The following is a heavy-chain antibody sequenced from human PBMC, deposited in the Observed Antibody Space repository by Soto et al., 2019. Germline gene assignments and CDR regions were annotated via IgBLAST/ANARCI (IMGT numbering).Heavy chain of an antibody. CDR1: GYTFTNYD. Sequence: QVQLVQSGAEVKKPGASVKVSCKTSGYTFTNYDINWVRQAPGQGLEWMGWMNPNSGNTGYAQQFQGRVRMTSNTAISTAYMELSGLRSEDSGMYFCAKWGQGPASGPNFDFWGQGTLVTVSS. D-gene: IGHD6-13*01. CDR3: AKWGQGPASGPNFDF. V-gene: IGHV1-8*01. J-gene: IGHJ4*02. CDR2: MNPNSGNT.